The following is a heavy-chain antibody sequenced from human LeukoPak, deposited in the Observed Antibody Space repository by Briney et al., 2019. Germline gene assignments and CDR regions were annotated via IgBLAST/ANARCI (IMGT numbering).Heavy chain of an antibody. D-gene: IGHD3-22*01. CDR3: ARDDSTYSPNYYGMDV. V-gene: IGHV4-61*01. J-gene: IGHJ6*02. CDR2: IYYSGST. CDR1: GGSISSSSYY. Sequence: SETLSLTCTVSGGSISSSSYYWSWIRQPPGKGLEWIGYIYYSGSTNYNPSLKSRVTISVDTSKNQFSLKLSSVTAADTAVYYCARDDSTYSPNYYGMDVWGQGTTVTVSS.